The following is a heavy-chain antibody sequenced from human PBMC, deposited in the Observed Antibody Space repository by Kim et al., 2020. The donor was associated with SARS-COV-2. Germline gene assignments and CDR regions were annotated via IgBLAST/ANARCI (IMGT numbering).Heavy chain of an antibody. CDR3: ARTYSSGWFLPY. Sequence: SETLSLTCAVYGGSFSGYYWSWIRQPPGQGLEWIGEINHSGSTNYNPSLKSRVTISVDTSKNQFSLRLSSVTAADTAVYYCARTYSSGWFLPYCGQGALV. CDR2: INHSGST. CDR1: GGSFSGYY. J-gene: IGHJ4*02. D-gene: IGHD6-19*01. V-gene: IGHV4-34*01.